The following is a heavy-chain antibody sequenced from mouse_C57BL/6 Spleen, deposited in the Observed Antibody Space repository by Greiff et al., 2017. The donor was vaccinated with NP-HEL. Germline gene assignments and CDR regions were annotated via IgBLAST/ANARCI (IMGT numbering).Heavy chain of an antibody. CDR2: IWGDGST. D-gene: IGHD1-1*01. J-gene: IGHJ4*01. CDR1: GFSLTSYG. Sequence: VQLLESGPGLVAPSPSLSISCTVSGFSLTSYGVSWVRQPPGKGLEWLGVIWGDGSTTYHSALMSSQSISKDKAKSQVFLKLNSLQTDDTATYYCAKGYYGSSYAMDYWGQGTSVTVSS. V-gene: IGHV2-3*01. CDR3: AKGYYGSSYAMDY.